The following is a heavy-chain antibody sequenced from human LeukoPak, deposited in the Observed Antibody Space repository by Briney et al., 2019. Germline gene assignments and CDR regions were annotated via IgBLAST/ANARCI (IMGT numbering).Heavy chain of an antibody. V-gene: IGHV4-39*07. J-gene: IGHJ5*02. D-gene: IGHD4-17*01. CDR2: IYYSGST. Sequence: SETLSLTCTVSGGSISSSSYYWGWIRQPPGKGLEWIGSIYYSGSTYYNPSLKSRVTISVDTSKNQFSLKLSSVTAADTAVYYCAGQNGDYGGYNWFDPWGQGTLVTVSS. CDR3: AGQNGDYGGYNWFDP. CDR1: GGSISSSSYY.